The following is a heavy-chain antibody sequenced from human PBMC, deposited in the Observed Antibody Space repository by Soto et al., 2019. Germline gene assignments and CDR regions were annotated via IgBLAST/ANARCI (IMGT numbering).Heavy chain of an antibody. J-gene: IGHJ1*01. CDR2: INHSGST. Sequence: QVQLQQWGAGLLKPSETLSLTCAVYGGSFSGYYWSWIRQPPGKGLEWIGEINHSGSTNYNPSLKSRVTISVDTSKNQFSLKLSSVTAADTAVYYCARGRPLLLWFGALLFQHWGQGTLVTVSS. CDR1: GGSFSGYY. V-gene: IGHV4-34*01. CDR3: ARGRPLLLWFGALLFQH. D-gene: IGHD3-10*01.